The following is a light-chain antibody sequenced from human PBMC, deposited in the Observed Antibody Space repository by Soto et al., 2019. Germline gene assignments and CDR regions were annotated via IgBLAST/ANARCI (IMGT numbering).Light chain of an antibody. CDR2: GAS. V-gene: IGKV3D-15*03. CDR1: QTVRDN. Sequence: EIVMTRSPATLSVSPGERATLSCRASQTVRDNLAWYQQKPGQAPRLLIYGASIRATGIPARFSGSGSGTEFTLTIDTLQSEDFAVYYCQQYNIWPLTFGGGTKVEIK. J-gene: IGKJ4*01. CDR3: QQYNIWPLT.